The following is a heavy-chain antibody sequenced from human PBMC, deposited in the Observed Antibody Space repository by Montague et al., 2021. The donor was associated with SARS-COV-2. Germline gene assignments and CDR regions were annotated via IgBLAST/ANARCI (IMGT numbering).Heavy chain of an antibody. CDR1: GFTFTNYA. V-gene: IGHV3-30*04. Sequence: SLRLSLSASGFTFTNYAMHWVRQAPGKGLEWVAVISYDGSNKYYVDSVKGRFTISRDNSKNTLYLQMNSLRAEDTAVYYCASSEGLTVVTGYYYGMDVWGQGTTVTVSS. J-gene: IGHJ6*02. CDR2: ISYDGSNK. D-gene: IGHD4-23*01. CDR3: ASSEGLTVVTGYYYGMDV.